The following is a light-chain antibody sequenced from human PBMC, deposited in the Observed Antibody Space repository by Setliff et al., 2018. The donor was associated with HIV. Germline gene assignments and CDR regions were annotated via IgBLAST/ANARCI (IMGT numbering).Light chain of an antibody. CDR1: SSDIGSSNF. CDR2: NVD. CDR3: SSYSINNLYV. Sequence: QSALAQPASVSGSPGQSITISCTGTSSDIGSSNFVSWYQQHPGKAPKVMIYNVDKRPSGVPNRFSGSKSGNTASLTISGLQTEDEADYYCSSYSINNLYVFATGTKV. J-gene: IGLJ1*01. V-gene: IGLV2-14*03.